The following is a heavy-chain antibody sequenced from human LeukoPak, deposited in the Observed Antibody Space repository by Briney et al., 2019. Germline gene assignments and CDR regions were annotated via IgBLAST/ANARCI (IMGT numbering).Heavy chain of an antibody. Sequence: PGGSLRLSCAASGFTFSSYSMNWVRQAPGKGLEWVSSISSSSSYIYYADSVKGRFTISRDNAKNSLYLQMNSLRAEDTAVYYCARSSPHCSSTSCYNDAFDIWGQGKMVTVSS. CDR2: ISSSSSYI. D-gene: IGHD2-2*02. V-gene: IGHV3-21*01. CDR1: GFTFSSYS. J-gene: IGHJ3*02. CDR3: ARSSPHCSSTSCYNDAFDI.